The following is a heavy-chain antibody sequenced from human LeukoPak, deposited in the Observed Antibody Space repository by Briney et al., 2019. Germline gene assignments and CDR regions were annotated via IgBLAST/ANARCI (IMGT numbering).Heavy chain of an antibody. CDR3: ASASSHRIAAGGDY. CDR1: GFMFTNYW. D-gene: IGHD6-13*01. Sequence: PGGSLRLSCEASGFMFTNYWMHWVRQGQGKGLVWVSRISNDGSSRHYADSVKDRFTISRDNSKNMMYLQMNSLRAEDTAVYYCASASSHRIAAGGDYWGHGTLVTVSS. J-gene: IGHJ4*01. CDR2: ISNDGSSR. V-gene: IGHV3-74*01.